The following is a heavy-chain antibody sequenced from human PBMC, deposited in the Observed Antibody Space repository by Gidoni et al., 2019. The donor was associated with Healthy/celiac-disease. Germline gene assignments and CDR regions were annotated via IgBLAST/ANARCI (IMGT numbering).Heavy chain of an antibody. CDR2: ISGSGGST. V-gene: IGHV3-23*01. D-gene: IGHD1-1*01. CDR1: GFTFSSYA. J-gene: IGHJ4*02. CDR3: AKARRLLEYFDY. Sequence: EVQLLESGGGLVQPGGSLRLSCAASGFTFSSYAMSWVTQAPGTGREGVAAISGSGGSTYYADSVKGRFTIARDNSKNTLYLQMNSLRAEDTAVYYCAKARRLLEYFDYWGQGTLVTVSS.